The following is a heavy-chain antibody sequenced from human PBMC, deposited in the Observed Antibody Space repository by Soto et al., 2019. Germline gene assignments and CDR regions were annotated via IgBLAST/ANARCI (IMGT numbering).Heavy chain of an antibody. Sequence: EVQLVESGGDLVQPGGSVRLSCAASGFSVSSKYMSWVRQAPGKGLEWVSLIQSGGTTYYAGSVKGRFTISRDYSENTLFLQMNSLRVEDTAVYYCTRDDVHFNGDRYYGVPMDVWGKRTTVTVSA. J-gene: IGHJ6*04. CDR3: TRDDVHFNGDRYYGVPMDV. V-gene: IGHV3-66*01. D-gene: IGHD2-8*01. CDR2: IQSGGTT. CDR1: GFSVSSKY.